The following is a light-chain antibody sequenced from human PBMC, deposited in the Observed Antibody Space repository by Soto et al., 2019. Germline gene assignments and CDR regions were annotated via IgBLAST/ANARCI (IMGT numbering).Light chain of an antibody. J-gene: IGKJ5*01. V-gene: IGKV3-20*01. CDR3: QQYHTSPIT. Sequence: VMTQSPDTLSVSPGERGTLSCRASESVSSNVAWYQQRPGQAPRLLIYGASIRATGIPDRFSGSGSGTDFTLTISRLEPEDFAVYYCQQYHTSPITFGQGTRLEI. CDR2: GAS. CDR1: ESVSSN.